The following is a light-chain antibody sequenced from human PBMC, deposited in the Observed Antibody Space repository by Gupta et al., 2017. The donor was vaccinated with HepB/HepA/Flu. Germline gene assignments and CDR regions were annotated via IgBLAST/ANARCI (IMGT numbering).Light chain of an antibody. CDR1: QSIGTN. CDR2: GAS. V-gene: IGKV3-15*01. Sequence: EIVMTQSPATLSVSPGDSATISCRASQSIGTNLAWYQQKRGQAPRLLISGASTRATIIPVRFSGSGSGTQFTLTISSLQSEDFAVYYCQHYNHCPRTFGQGTKVEIK. CDR3: QHYNHCPRT. J-gene: IGKJ1*01.